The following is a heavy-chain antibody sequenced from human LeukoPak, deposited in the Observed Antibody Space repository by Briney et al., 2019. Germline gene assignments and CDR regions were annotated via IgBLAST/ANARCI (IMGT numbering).Heavy chain of an antibody. CDR2: INPNNGAT. V-gene: IGHV1-2*02. D-gene: IGHD2-2*01. Sequence: ASVTVSCKASGYTFTGSYIHWVRQAPGQGLEWMGWINPNNGATNYAQEFQGRVTMTRDTSITTVYMELRSLRYDDTAVYYCARGVYCSSSSCSGGLGYYFYFMDVWGKGTTVTVSS. CDR3: ARGVYCSSSSCSGGLGYYFYFMDV. CDR1: GYTFTGSY. J-gene: IGHJ6*03.